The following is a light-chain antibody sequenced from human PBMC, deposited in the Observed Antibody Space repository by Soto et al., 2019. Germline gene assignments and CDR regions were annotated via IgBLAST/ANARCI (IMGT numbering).Light chain of an antibody. V-gene: IGKV1-5*01. Sequence: DIQMTQSPSTLSASVGDRVTITCRASQGIGRWLAWYQQKPGEGPKLLIYDSSVLQRGVSSRFSGSGSGTEFTLTISSVQPDDFATDYCQQSDTYLYSFGQGTKLDIK. CDR2: DSS. CDR1: QGIGRW. CDR3: QQSDTYLYS. J-gene: IGKJ2*03.